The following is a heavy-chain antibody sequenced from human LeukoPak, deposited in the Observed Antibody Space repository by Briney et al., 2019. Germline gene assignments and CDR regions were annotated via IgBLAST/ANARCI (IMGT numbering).Heavy chain of an antibody. CDR2: INHSGST. D-gene: IGHD4-17*01. CDR3: AIALTTVTTLDY. CDR1: GGSFSGYY. J-gene: IGHJ4*02. V-gene: IGHV4-34*01. Sequence: PSETLSLTCAVYGGSFSGYYWSWIRQPPGKGLEWIGEINHSGSTNYNPSLKSRVTISVDTSKNQFSLKLSSVTAADTAVYYCAIALTTVTTLDYWGQGTLVTVSS.